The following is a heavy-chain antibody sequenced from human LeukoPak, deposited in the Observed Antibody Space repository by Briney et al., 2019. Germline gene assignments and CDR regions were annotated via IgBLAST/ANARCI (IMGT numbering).Heavy chain of an antibody. CDR1: GYTFTSYD. V-gene: IGHV1-8*01. CDR2: MNPNSCNT. Sequence: ASVKVSCKASGYTFTSYDINWVRQATRQGLEWMGWMNPNSCNTSYAQKFQGRVTMTRNTSISTAYMELSSLRSEDTAVYYCARGHQLDVLRWFGDPMTQEYGMDVWGQGTTVTVSS. D-gene: IGHD3-10*01. CDR3: ARGHQLDVLRWFGDPMTQEYGMDV. J-gene: IGHJ6*02.